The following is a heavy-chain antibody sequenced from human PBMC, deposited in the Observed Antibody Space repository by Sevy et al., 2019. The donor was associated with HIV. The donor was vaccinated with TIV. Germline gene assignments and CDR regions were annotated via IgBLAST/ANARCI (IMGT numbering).Heavy chain of an antibody. D-gene: IGHD4-17*01. Sequence: GGSLRLSCAASGFRFSSYEMNWVRQAPGKGLEWVASISNSGTNIYYSDSVRGRFTISRDTAKNSLYLQMNSLRAEDTAVYYCPRDLPPSATTVAHFDYWGQGTLVTVSS. V-gene: IGHV3-48*03. CDR3: PRDLPPSATTVAHFDY. J-gene: IGHJ4*02. CDR1: GFRFSSYE. CDR2: ISNSGTNI.